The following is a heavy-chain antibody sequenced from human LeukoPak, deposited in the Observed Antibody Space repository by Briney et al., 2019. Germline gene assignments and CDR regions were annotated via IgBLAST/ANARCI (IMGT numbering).Heavy chain of an antibody. D-gene: IGHD3-3*01. CDR3: ARESITIFGVVIMDYYYYGMDV. CDR1: RYTFTSYY. Sequence: ASVKVSCKASRYTFTSYYMHWVRQAPGQGLEWVGRIIPILGIANYAQKFQGRVPITADKSTSTAYMELSSLRSEDTAVYYCARESITIFGVVIMDYYYYGMDVWGQGTTVTVSS. V-gene: IGHV1-69*04. J-gene: IGHJ6*02. CDR2: IIPILGIA.